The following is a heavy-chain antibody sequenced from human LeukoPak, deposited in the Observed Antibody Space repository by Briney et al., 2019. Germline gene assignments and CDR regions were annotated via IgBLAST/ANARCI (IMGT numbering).Heavy chain of an antibody. Sequence: ASVKVSCKVSGYTLTGLSMHWVRQAPGKGLEWMGGFDPEDGETIYAQKFQGRVTMTEDTSTDTAYMELSSLRSEDTAVYYCATGVGVGAIYYYYYGMDVWGQGTTVTVSS. D-gene: IGHD1-26*01. CDR3: ATGVGVGAIYYYYYGMDV. CDR1: GYTLTGLS. V-gene: IGHV1-24*01. J-gene: IGHJ6*02. CDR2: FDPEDGET.